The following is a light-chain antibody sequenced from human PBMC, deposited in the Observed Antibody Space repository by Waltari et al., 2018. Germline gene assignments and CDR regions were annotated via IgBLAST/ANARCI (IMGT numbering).Light chain of an antibody. V-gene: IGKV3-15*01. CDR2: GAS. J-gene: IGKJ3*01. Sequence: EIVMTQSPATLSVSPGERATLSCRASQSVSSNLAWYQQKPGQAPRLLIYGASTRATGSPARFSGSGSGTEFTLTISSLQSEDFAVDYCQQYNNWPPFTFGPGTKVDIK. CDR1: QSVSSN. CDR3: QQYNNWPPFT.